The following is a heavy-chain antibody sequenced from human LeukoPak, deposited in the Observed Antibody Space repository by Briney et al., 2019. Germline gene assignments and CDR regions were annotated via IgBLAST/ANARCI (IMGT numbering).Heavy chain of an antibody. V-gene: IGHV4-4*09. J-gene: IGHJ4*02. CDR2: ILTSGTT. Sequence: PSETLSLTCTVSNGSISSYHWRWVRQPPGKGLEWIGYILTSGTTNYNPSLKSRLTISVDTSKNQFTLKLSSVTAADTAVYYCARLRVSGSYLYYFDYWGQGTLVTVSS. CDR1: NGSISSYH. CDR3: ARLRVSGSYLYYFDY. D-gene: IGHD1-26*01.